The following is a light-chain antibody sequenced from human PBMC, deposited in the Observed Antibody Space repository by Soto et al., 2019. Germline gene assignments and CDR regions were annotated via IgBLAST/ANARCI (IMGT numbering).Light chain of an antibody. Sequence: DIVLTQTPLSSPVTLGQPASISCRSSQSLLHSDGNTYLSWLQQRPGQPPRLLIYKTSNRFSGGPDRFRGSGAGTDFTLKISRVEAEDVVVYYCMQAPQYPPYTFGQGTKLEI. V-gene: IGKV2-24*01. CDR3: MQAPQYPPYT. CDR2: KTS. J-gene: IGKJ2*01. CDR1: QSLLHSDGNTY.